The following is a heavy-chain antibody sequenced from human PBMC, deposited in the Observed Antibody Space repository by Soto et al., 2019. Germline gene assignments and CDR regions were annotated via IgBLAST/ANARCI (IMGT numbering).Heavy chain of an antibody. Sequence: GGSLRLSCAASGFTFSSYWMSWVRQAPGKGLEWVANIKQDGSEEYYVDSVKGRFTISRDNAKNSLYLQMNSLRAEDTAVYYCARDFYDFWSGYYGNDYWGQGTLVTVSS. D-gene: IGHD3-3*01. CDR1: GFTFSSYW. V-gene: IGHV3-7*01. J-gene: IGHJ4*02. CDR3: ARDFYDFWSGYYGNDY. CDR2: IKQDGSEE.